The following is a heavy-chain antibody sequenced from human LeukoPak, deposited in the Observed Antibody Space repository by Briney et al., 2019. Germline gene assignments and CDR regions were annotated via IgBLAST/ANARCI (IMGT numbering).Heavy chain of an antibody. Sequence: PGGSLRLSCVASGFTFRNYAMTWVRQAPGKGLEWVGFIRANAYEGTTEYAASVKGRFTISRDDSRSVAYLQLNSLKSEDTAVYYCTRDYYYDSSGHKGDDAFEIWGQGTMVTVSS. V-gene: IGHV3-49*04. CDR2: IRANAYEGTT. D-gene: IGHD3-22*01. J-gene: IGHJ3*02. CDR3: TRDYYYDSSGHKGDDAFEI. CDR1: GFTFRNYA.